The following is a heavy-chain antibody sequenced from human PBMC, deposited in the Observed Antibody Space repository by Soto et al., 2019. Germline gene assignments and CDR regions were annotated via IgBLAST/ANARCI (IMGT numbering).Heavy chain of an antibody. Sequence: EVQLLESGGGLVQPGGSLRLSCAASGFTFSSYAMSWVRQAPGKGLEWVSAISGSGGSTYYADSVKGRFTISRDNSKNTLYLQMNSLRADDTAVYYCAKASADIVVVPAAFDYWGQGTLVTVSA. CDR1: GFTFSSYA. D-gene: IGHD2-2*01. V-gene: IGHV3-23*01. CDR3: AKASADIVVVPAAFDY. J-gene: IGHJ4*02. CDR2: ISGSGGST.